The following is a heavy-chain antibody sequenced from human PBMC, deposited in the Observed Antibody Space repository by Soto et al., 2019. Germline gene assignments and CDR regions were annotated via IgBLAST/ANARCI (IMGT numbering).Heavy chain of an antibody. J-gene: IGHJ2*01. CDR3: ARKILGSTTRPDYWYFDL. CDR2: ISGGGDAA. V-gene: IGHV3-23*01. Sequence: EVQLLESGGGLVQPGGSLRLSCAGSGFTFINYAMNWVRQAPGKGLEWVSSISGGGDAAFFVDSVGGRFTISRDNSKNTVTLQMNSLGVGDTAVYYCARKILGSTTRPDYWYFDLWGRGTLVTVSS. D-gene: IGHD7-27*01. CDR1: GFTFINYA.